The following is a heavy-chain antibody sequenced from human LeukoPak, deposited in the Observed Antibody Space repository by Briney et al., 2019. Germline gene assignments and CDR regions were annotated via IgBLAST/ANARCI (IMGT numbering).Heavy chain of an antibody. D-gene: IGHD5-12*01. V-gene: IGHV3-7*03. J-gene: IGHJ4*02. Sequence: GGSLRLSCAASGFTFSSYWLSWVRQAPGKGLEWVGNIKQDGSEKYYVDSVKGRYTITSDNAKNSLYLQMNNLRAEDTAVYYCARDVATVFDYWGQGTLVTVSS. CDR3: ARDVATVFDY. CDR1: GFTFSSYW. CDR2: IKQDGSEK.